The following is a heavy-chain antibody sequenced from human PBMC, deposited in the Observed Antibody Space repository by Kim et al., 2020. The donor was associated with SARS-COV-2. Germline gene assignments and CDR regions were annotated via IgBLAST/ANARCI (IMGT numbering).Heavy chain of an antibody. D-gene: IGHD5-12*01. CDR3: ARAPRDGYNERLFDY. CDR2: IYYSGST. CDR1: GGSISSGGYY. Sequence: SETLSLTCTVSGGSISSGGYYWSWIRQHPGKGLEWIGYIYYSGSTFYNPSLKSRVTISVNTSKNQFSLRLSSVTAADTAVYYCARAPRDGYNERLFDYWGQGTLVTVSS. J-gene: IGHJ4*02. V-gene: IGHV4-31*03.